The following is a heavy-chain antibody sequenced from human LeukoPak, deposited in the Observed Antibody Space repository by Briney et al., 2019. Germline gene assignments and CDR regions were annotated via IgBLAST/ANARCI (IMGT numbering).Heavy chain of an antibody. CDR3: AKGPRSGWSLLYFDY. CDR1: GFTFSSYA. V-gene: IGHV3-23*01. D-gene: IGHD6-19*01. Sequence: QTGGSLRLSCAASGFTFSSYAMSWVRQAPGKGLEWVSAISGSGGSTYYADSVKGRFTISRDNSKNTLYLQMNSLRAEDTAVYYCAKGPRSGWSLLYFDYWGQGTLVTVSS. J-gene: IGHJ4*02. CDR2: ISGSGGST.